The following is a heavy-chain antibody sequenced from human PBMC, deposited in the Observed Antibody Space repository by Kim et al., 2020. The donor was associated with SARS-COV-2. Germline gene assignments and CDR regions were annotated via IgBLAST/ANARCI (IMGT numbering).Heavy chain of an antibody. CDR1: GFTFSHDW. Sequence: GGSLRLSCAASGFTFSHDWMTWVRQAPEKGLEWVANINQDGSESYYVDSVKGRFTISRDNAKNSLYLQMNSLRVEDTAVYYCARSVFGDNYWGQGTLVSVSS. V-gene: IGHV3-7*01. J-gene: IGHJ4*02. D-gene: IGHD3-10*02. CDR2: INQDGSES. CDR3: ARSVFGDNY.